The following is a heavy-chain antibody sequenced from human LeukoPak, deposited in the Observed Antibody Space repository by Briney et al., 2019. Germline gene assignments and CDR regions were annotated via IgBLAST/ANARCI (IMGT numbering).Heavy chain of an antibody. V-gene: IGHV5-51*01. CDR2: IYPGDSDT. D-gene: IGHD2-2*02. CDR1: GYSFTSYW. CDR3: ASTRNCSSTSCYTAFDI. Sequence: GESLKISCKGSGYSFTSYWIGWVRQMPGKGLEWMGIIYPGDSDTRYSPSFQGQVTISADKSISTAYLQWSSLKASDTAMYYCASTRNCSSTSCYTAFDIWGQGTMVTVSS. J-gene: IGHJ3*02.